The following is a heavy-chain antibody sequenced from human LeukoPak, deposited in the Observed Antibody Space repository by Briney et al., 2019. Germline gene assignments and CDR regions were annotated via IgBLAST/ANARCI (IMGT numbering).Heavy chain of an antibody. D-gene: IGHD3-3*01. CDR3: ASTFWSGYPYFFDY. Sequence: SETLSLTCTVSGGSVNSGSYYWSWIRQPPGKGLEWIGYIYYSGSTNYNPSLKSRVTISVDTSKNQFSLKLSSVTAADTAVYYCASTFWSGYPYFFDYWGQGTLVAVSS. CDR1: GGSVNSGSYY. V-gene: IGHV4-61*01. J-gene: IGHJ4*02. CDR2: IYYSGST.